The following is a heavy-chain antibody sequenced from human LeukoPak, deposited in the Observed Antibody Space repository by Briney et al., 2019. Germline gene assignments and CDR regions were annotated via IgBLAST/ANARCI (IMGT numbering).Heavy chain of an antibody. CDR2: IYYSGST. D-gene: IGHD3-22*01. Sequence: SETLSLTCTVPGGSISSGGYYWSWIRQHPGKGLEWIGYIYYSGSTYYNPSLKSRVTISVDTSKNQFSLKLSSVTAADTAVYYCARDRDSSGYQDYYYGMDVWGQGTTVTVSS. V-gene: IGHV4-31*03. CDR3: ARDRDSSGYQDYYYGMDV. J-gene: IGHJ6*02. CDR1: GGSISSGGYY.